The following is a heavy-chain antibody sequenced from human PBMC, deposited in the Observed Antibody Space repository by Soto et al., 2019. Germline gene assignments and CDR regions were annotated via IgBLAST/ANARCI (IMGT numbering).Heavy chain of an antibody. Sequence: GGSLRLSCAASGFTFSSYAIHWVRQTPGKGLEWLAVISYDENSKYYADSVKGRFTISRDNSKNTLYLQVNSLRAEDTAVYYCAKDLGVTIFGGPDYYYYGMDVWGQGTTVTVSS. CDR2: ISYDENSK. CDR1: GFTFSSYA. CDR3: AKDLGVTIFGGPDYYYYGMDV. V-gene: IGHV3-30-3*01. J-gene: IGHJ6*02. D-gene: IGHD3-3*01.